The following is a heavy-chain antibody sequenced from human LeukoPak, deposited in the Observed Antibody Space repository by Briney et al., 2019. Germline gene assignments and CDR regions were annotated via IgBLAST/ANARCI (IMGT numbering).Heavy chain of an antibody. CDR1: GFTFSSYS. Sequence: PGGSLRLSCAASGFTFSSYSMNWVRQAPGKGLEWVAVIWYDGSNKYYADSVKGRFTISRDNSKNTLYLQMNSLRAEDTAVYYCARDEDLTFDYWGQGTLVTVSS. CDR3: ARDEDLTFDY. J-gene: IGHJ4*02. CDR2: IWYDGSNK. V-gene: IGHV3-33*08.